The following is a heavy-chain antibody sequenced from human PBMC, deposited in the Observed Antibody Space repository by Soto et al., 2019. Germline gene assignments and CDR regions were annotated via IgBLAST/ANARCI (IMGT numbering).Heavy chain of an antibody. J-gene: IGHJ4*02. Sequence: PGGSLRLSCAASGFTFSSYAMSWVRQAPGKGLEWVSAISGSGGSTYYADSVKGRFTISRDNSKNTLYLQMNSLRAEDTAVYYCAKGRAYCGGDCYSPGYYFDYWGQGTLVTVSS. CDR2: ISGSGGST. V-gene: IGHV3-23*01. CDR3: AKGRAYCGGDCYSPGYYFDY. D-gene: IGHD2-21*02. CDR1: GFTFSSYA.